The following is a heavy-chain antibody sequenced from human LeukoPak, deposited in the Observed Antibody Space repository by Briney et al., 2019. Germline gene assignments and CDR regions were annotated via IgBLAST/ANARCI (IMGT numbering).Heavy chain of an antibody. CDR2: IFYSGPT. D-gene: IGHD2-15*01. Sequence: SETLSLTCTFSGCSIISYSWSCIRQPPGKGLEWIGYIFYSGPTKYNPSLKSRVTISLDTSKNQFSLKLSSVTAADTAMYYCARGRSCSGGTCYGQWSEPWGQKPVVSVPS. CDR1: GCSIISYS. V-gene: IGHV4-59*01. CDR3: ARGRSCSGGTCYGQWSEP. J-gene: IGHJ5*02.